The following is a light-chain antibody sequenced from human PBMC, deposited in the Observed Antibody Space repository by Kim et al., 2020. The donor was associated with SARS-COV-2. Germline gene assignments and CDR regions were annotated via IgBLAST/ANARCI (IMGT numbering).Light chain of an antibody. Sequence: QSITISCTGTSSDVGGYIYVSWYQQHPGKAPKLMIYDVSNRPSGVSNRFSGSKSGNTASLTISGLQAEDEADYYCSSYTSSSTLYVFGTGTKVTVL. V-gene: IGLV2-14*03. CDR1: SSDVGGYIY. CDR2: DVS. CDR3: SSYTSSSTLYV. J-gene: IGLJ1*01.